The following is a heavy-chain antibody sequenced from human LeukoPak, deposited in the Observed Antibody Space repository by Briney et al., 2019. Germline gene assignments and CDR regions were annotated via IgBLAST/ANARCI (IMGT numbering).Heavy chain of an antibody. J-gene: IGHJ3*02. CDR1: GGSISSYY. CDR3: AREELLPKRTNAFDI. V-gene: IGHV4-59*01. CDR2: IYYSGST. D-gene: IGHD1-7*01. Sequence: PSETLSLTCTVSGGSISSYYWNWVRQPPGKGLEWIGYIYYSGSTNYNPSLRSRVTISVDTSKNQFSLKLSSVTAADTAVYYCAREELLPKRTNAFDIWGQGTMVTVSS.